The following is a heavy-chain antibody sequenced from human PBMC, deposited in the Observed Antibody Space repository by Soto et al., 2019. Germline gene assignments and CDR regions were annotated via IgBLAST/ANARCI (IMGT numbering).Heavy chain of an antibody. Sequence: SETLSLTCTVSGDSIRPYYWTWIRQPPGKGLEWIGYVYYSGSVNYRSSLKSRVTMSVDTSKNQFSLRLNSVTAADTAVYYCARVTYDSFTAYSYYFDYWGQGTLVTVSS. CDR3: ARVTYDSFTAYSYYFDY. V-gene: IGHV4-59*01. D-gene: IGHD3-9*01. CDR1: GDSIRPYY. J-gene: IGHJ4*02. CDR2: VYYSGSV.